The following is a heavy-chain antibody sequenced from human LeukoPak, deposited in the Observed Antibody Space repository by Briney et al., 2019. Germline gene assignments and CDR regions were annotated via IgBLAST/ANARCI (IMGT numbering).Heavy chain of an antibody. D-gene: IGHD6-19*01. J-gene: IGHJ4*02. CDR3: ARAEGSGWHKYYFDY. V-gene: IGHV4-34*01. CDR1: GGSFSGYY. CDR2: INHSGST. Sequence: SETLSLTCAVYGGSFSGYYWSWIRQPPGKGLEWIGEINHSGSTNYNPSLKSRVTMSVDTSKNQFSLKLSSVTAADTAVYYCARAEGSGWHKYYFDYWGQGTLVTVSS.